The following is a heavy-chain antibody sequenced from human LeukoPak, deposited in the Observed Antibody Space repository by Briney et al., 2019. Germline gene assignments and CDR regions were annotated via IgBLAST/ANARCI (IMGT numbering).Heavy chain of an antibody. CDR1: GFTFSSYD. CDR3: ARGGYCSSTSCYRGYYYGMDV. V-gene: IGHV3-13*01. Sequence: GGSLRLSCAASGFTFSSYDMHWVRQATGKGLEWVSAIGTAGDTYYPGSVKGRFTISRENAKNSLYLQMNSLRAGDTAVYYCARGGYCSSTSCYRGYYYGMDVWGQGTTVTVSS. CDR2: IGTAGDT. D-gene: IGHD2-2*01. J-gene: IGHJ6*02.